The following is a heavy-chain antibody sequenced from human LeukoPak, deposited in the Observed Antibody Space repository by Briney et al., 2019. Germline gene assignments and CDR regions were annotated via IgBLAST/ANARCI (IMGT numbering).Heavy chain of an antibody. Sequence: GGSLRLSCAASGFTFSSYGMHWVRQAPGKGLEWVAFIRYDGSNKYYADSVKGRFTISRDNSKNTLYLQMNSLRAEDTAVYYCAKLSSSWYPDFDYWGQGTLVTFSS. CDR2: IRYDGSNK. V-gene: IGHV3-30*02. CDR3: AKLSSSWYPDFDY. CDR1: GFTFSSYG. J-gene: IGHJ4*02. D-gene: IGHD6-13*01.